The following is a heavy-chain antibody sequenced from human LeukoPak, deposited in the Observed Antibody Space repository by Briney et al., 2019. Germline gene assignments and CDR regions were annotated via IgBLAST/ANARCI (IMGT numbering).Heavy chain of an antibody. D-gene: IGHD6-13*01. J-gene: IGHJ4*02. CDR3: ARSSVVAAAGPYYFDY. Sequence: ASVKVSCKASGYTFTSYGISWVRQAPGQGLEWMGWISAYNGNTNYAQKLQGRVTMTTDTSTSTAYMELRSLRSEDTAVYYCARSSVVAAAGPYYFDYWGQGTLVTVSS. CDR2: ISAYNGNT. CDR1: GYTFTSYG. V-gene: IGHV1-18*01.